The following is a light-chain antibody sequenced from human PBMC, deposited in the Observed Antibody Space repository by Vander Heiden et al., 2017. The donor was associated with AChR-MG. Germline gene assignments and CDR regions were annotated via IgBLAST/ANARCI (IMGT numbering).Light chain of an antibody. Sequence: ETVMTQSPATLSVSPGERATLSCRASQSVSGDLAWYQQKPGQAPRLLIYDASTSATDIPARFSGSGSGTEFTLTISSLQSEDFAVYFCQQDNNWPLSFGGGTRVEIK. CDR1: QSVSGD. CDR3: QQDNNWPLS. J-gene: IGKJ4*02. V-gene: IGKV3-15*01. CDR2: DAS.